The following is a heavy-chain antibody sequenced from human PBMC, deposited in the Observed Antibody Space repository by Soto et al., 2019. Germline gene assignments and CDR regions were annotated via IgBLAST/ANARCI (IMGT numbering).Heavy chain of an antibody. D-gene: IGHD2-15*01. J-gene: IGHJ5*02. CDR3: ARHGQYCSGGSCYSGLYNWFDP. CDR1: GGSISSSSYY. CDR2: IYYSGST. V-gene: IGHV4-39*01. Sequence: SETLSLTLTVSGGSISSSSYYWGWIRQPPGKGLEWIGSIYYSGSTYYNPSLKSRVTISVDTSKNQFSLKLSSVTAADTAVYYCARHGQYCSGGSCYSGLYNWFDPSGQVTLFSVS.